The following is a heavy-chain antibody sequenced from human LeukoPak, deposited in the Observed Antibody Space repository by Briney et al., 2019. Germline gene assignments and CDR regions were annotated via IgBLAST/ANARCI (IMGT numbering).Heavy chain of an antibody. V-gene: IGHV3-64D*06. CDR3: VKGLKIPDY. CDR2: ISNNGGST. J-gene: IGHJ4*02. Sequence: GGSQRLSCSASGFTFSSYTMHWVRQAPGKGLEYVSAISNNGGSTYYADSVRGRFTISRDNSKNTLYLQMSSLRAEDTAVYYCVKGLKIPDYWGQGTLVTVSS. CDR1: GFTFSSYT.